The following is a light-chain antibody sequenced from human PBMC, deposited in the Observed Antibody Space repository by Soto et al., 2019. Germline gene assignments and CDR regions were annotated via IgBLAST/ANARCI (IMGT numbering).Light chain of an antibody. CDR2: DAS. CDR3: QQRSNWRFT. J-gene: IGKJ3*01. CDR1: QSVSSY. Sequence: EIVLTQSPATLSLSPGERATLSCRASQSVSSYLAWYQQKPSQAPRLLIYDASNRATGIPARFSGSGSGTDFTLTISSLEPEDFAVYYCQQRSNWRFTFGPGTKVDIK. V-gene: IGKV3-11*01.